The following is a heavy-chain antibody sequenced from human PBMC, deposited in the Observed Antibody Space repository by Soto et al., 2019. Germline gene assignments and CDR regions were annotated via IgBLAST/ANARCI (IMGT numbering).Heavy chain of an antibody. D-gene: IGHD2-2*01. CDR3: AAHYSTTWASLFQH. J-gene: IGHJ1*01. Sequence: GASVKVSCKASGGTFSSYAISWVRQAPGQGLEWMGGIIPIFGTANYAQKFQGRVTITADESTSTAYMELSSLRSEDTAMYYCAAHYSTTWASLFQHWGQGTLVTVSS. CDR2: IIPIFGTA. CDR1: GGTFSSYA. V-gene: IGHV1-69*13.